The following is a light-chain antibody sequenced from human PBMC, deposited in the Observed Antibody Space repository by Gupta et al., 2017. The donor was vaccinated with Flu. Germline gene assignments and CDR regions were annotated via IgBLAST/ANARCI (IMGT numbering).Light chain of an antibody. CDR1: SSNICNNP. V-gene: IGLV1-44*01. J-gene: IGLJ3*02. CDR3: ASWDDSLNGPV. CDR2: SNA. Sequence: QSVLTQPPSASGTPGQGVTISCSGSSSNICNNPVNWYQQLPGAAPNLLIYSNAQRPSGVPDRFSGSKSDNSASLVISGLQSDDEATFYCASWDDSLNGPVFGEGTKLTVL.